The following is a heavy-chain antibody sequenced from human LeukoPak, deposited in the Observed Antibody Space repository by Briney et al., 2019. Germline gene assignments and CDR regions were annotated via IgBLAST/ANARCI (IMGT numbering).Heavy chain of an antibody. CDR1: GGSFGGYY. CDR2: INHSGDT. V-gene: IGHV4-34*01. Sequence: PSETLSLTCTFYGGSFGGYYWGWLRQPPGKGLEWIGEINHSGDTNYNPSLKSRVIISVDTSKNQFSLKLNSVTAADTSVYYCARVPYMDVWGKGTTVTVSS. J-gene: IGHJ6*03. CDR3: ARVPYMDV.